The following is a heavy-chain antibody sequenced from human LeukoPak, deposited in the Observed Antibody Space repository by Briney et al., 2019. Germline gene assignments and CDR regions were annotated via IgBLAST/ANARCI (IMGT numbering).Heavy chain of an antibody. J-gene: IGHJ3*02. Sequence: PSETLSLTCTVSCDSISSSSYYWRWIRQPPGKGLEWIVSIYYSGSTYYNPSLKSRVTISVDTSKNQLSLKLSSVTAADTAVYYCARGSWVGLDIWGQGTMVTVSS. CDR1: CDSISSSSYY. CDR3: ARGSWVGLDI. V-gene: IGHV4-39*07. CDR2: IYYSGST.